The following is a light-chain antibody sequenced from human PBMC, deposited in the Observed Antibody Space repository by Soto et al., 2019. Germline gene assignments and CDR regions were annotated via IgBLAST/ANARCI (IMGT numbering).Light chain of an antibody. CDR3: SSYTSSSTVV. V-gene: IGLV2-14*01. CDR1: SSDVGGYNY. CDR2: DVS. Sequence: QFALTQPASVSGSPGQSITISCTGTSSDVGGYNYVFWYQQHPGKAPKLMIYDVSNRPSGVSNRFSGSKSGNTASLTISGLQAEDEADYYCSSYTSSSTVVFGGGTKVTVL. J-gene: IGLJ2*01.